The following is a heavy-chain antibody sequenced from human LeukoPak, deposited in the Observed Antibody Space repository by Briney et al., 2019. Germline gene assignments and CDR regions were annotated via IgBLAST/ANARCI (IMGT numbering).Heavy chain of an antibody. CDR3: ARVQLVDYYYYSYMDV. D-gene: IGHD6-6*01. J-gene: IGHJ6*03. V-gene: IGHV3-20*04. CDR2: INWNGGST. CDR1: GFTFSSYW. Sequence: RPGGSLRLSCAASGFTFSSYWMNWVRQAPGKGLEWVSGINWNGGSTGYADSVKGRFTISRDNARNSLYLQMNSLRAEDTALYYCARVQLVDYYYYSYMDVWGKGTTVTVSS.